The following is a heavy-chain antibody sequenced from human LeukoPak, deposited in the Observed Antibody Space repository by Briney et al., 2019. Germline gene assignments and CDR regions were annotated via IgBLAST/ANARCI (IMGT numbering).Heavy chain of an antibody. D-gene: IGHD3-22*01. CDR1: GGSISSGGYS. CDR3: ARIEGDSSGYIGPFDY. CDR2: IYHSGST. V-gene: IGHV4-30-2*01. Sequence: SETLSLTCAVSGGSISSGGYSWSWIRQPPGKGLEWIGYIYHSGSTYYNPSLKSRVTISVDTSKNQFSLKLSSVTAADTAVYYCARIEGDSSGYIGPFDYWGQGTLVTVSS. J-gene: IGHJ4*02.